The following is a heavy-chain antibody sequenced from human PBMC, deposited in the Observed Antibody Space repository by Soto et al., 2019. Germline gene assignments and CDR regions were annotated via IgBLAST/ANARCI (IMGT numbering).Heavy chain of an antibody. J-gene: IGHJ4*02. CDR1: GFTFGGSA. CDR2: IRSKTNSYAT. V-gene: IGHV3-73*02. CDR3: TRQTDAVQWLVVPTDDNFDY. Sequence: EGQLVESGGGLVQPGGSLKLSCAASGFTFGGSAMHWVRQASGKGLEWVGHIRSKTNSYATAYAESVKGRFTISRDDSMNTAYLKMNSLKTEDTAVYFCTRQTDAVQWLVVPTDDNFDYWGQGTLVTVSS. D-gene: IGHD6-19*01.